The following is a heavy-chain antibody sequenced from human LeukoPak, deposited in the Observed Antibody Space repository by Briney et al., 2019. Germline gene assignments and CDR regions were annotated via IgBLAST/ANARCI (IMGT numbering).Heavy chain of an antibody. D-gene: IGHD3-3*01. Sequence: SETLSLTCTVSGGSISSGGYYWNWIRQHPGKGLEWIGYIYYTGSTYYNPSLKSRVTISVDTSKNQFSLKLSSVTAADTAVYYCARSKSFYDFWSGYYTGYDYWGQGTLVTVSS. CDR1: GGSISSGGYY. CDR2: IYYTGST. CDR3: ARSKSFYDFWSGYYTGYDY. V-gene: IGHV4-31*03. J-gene: IGHJ4*02.